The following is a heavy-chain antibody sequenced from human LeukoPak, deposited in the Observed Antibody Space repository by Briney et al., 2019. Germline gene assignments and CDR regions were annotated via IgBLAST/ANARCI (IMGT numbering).Heavy chain of an antibody. V-gene: IGHV4-38-2*01. J-gene: IGHJ5*02. Sequence: SETLSLTCAVSGYSISSGYYWGWIRQPPGKGLEWIGSISPSGSTFYNPSLKSRVTISVDTSKNQFSLKLSSVTAADTAVYYCARHSPPGSTRFNWFDPWGQGTLVTVSS. CDR1: GYSISSGYY. D-gene: IGHD2-2*01. CDR2: ISPSGST. CDR3: ARHSPPGSTRFNWFDP.